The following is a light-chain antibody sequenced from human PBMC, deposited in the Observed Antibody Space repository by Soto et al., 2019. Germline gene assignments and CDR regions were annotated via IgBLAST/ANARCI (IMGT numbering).Light chain of an antibody. CDR2: AAS. J-gene: IGKJ2*01. V-gene: IGKV1-39*01. CDR3: QQRSYWPQYT. Sequence: DIQMTQSPSSLSASVGDRVTITCRAGQSISSYLNWYQQKPGKAPKLLIYAASSLQSGVPSRFSGSGSGTDFTLTISSLEPEDFAIYYCQQRSYWPQYTFGQGTKLEI. CDR1: QSISSY.